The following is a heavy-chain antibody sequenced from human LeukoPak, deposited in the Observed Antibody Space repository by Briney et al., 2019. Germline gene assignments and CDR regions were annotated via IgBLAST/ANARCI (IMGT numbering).Heavy chain of an antibody. J-gene: IGHJ4*02. V-gene: IGHV1-69*04. Sequence: ASVKVSCKASGGTFSSYAISWVRQAPGQGLEWMGRIIPILGIANYAQKFQGRVTMTEDTSTDTAYMELSSLRSEDTAVYYCATDRTYYYDSSGYSYYFDYWGQGTLVTVSS. CDR1: GGTFSSYA. CDR2: IIPILGIA. CDR3: ATDRTYYYDSSGYSYYFDY. D-gene: IGHD3-22*01.